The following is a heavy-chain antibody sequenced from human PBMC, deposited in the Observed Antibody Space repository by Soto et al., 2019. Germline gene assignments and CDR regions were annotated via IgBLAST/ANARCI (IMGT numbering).Heavy chain of an antibody. J-gene: IGHJ4*02. CDR3: ARAGYYGSGILL. D-gene: IGHD3-10*01. CDR2: ISSSSSTI. Sequence: EVQLVESGGGLVQPGGSLRLSCAASGFTFNSYSMNWIRQAPGKGLEWVSYISSSSSTIYYADSVKGRFTISRDNAKNSLYLQMNSLRDEDTAVYYCARAGYYGSGILLWCQGTLVTVSS. V-gene: IGHV3-48*02. CDR1: GFTFNSYS.